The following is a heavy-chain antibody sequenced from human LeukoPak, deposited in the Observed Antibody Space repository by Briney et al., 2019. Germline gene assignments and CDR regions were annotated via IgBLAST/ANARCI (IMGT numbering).Heavy chain of an antibody. CDR3: ASAPRSYYYYMDV. CDR1: GFTFDDYG. Sequence: GGSLRLSCAASGFTFDDYGMSWVRQAPGKGLEWVSGINWNGGSTGYADSVKGRFTISRDNAKNSLYLQMNSLRAEDTALYYCASAPRSYYYYMDVWGKGTTVTVSS. CDR2: INWNGGST. V-gene: IGHV3-20*04. J-gene: IGHJ6*03.